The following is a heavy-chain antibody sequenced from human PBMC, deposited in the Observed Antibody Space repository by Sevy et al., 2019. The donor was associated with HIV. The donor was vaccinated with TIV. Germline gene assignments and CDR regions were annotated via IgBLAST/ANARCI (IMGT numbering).Heavy chain of an antibody. CDR3: AIFDYGDKTGGVY. Sequence: SETLSLTCAVSGGSISSSNWWGWVRQPPGKGLEWIGEIYHSGSTNYNPSLKSRVTISVDKSKNQFSLKLSSVTAADTAVYYCAIFDYGDKTGGVYWGQGTLVTVSS. V-gene: IGHV4-4*02. CDR1: GGSISSSNW. J-gene: IGHJ4*02. CDR2: IYHSGST. D-gene: IGHD4-17*01.